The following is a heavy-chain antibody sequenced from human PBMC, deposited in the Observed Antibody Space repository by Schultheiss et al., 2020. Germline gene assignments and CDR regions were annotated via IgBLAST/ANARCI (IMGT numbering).Heavy chain of an antibody. CDR3: ARESVYCSGGSCYSKNRYYFDY. J-gene: IGHJ4*02. CDR2: INPNSGGT. V-gene: IGHV1-2*02. D-gene: IGHD2-15*01. CDR1: GYTFTGYY. Sequence: ASVKVSCKASGYTFTGYYMHWVRQAPGQGLEWMGWINPNSGGTNYAQKFQGRVTMTRDTSISTAYMELSRLRSDDTAVYYCARESVYCSGGSCYSKNRYYFDYWGQGTLVTVSS.